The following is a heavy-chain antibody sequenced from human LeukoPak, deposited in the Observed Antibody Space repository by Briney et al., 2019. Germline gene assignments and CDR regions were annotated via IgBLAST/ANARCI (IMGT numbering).Heavy chain of an antibody. Sequence: GGSLRLSCAASGFTFSSYAMSWVRQAPGKGLEWVSAISGSGDSRYYADSVKGRFTISRENSKNTLYLQMNSLRDEDTAVYYCAKLHSGLLWFGGSNYFDYWGQGTLVTVSS. V-gene: IGHV3-23*01. J-gene: IGHJ4*02. CDR1: GFTFSSYA. CDR3: AKLHSGLLWFGGSNYFDY. D-gene: IGHD3-10*01. CDR2: ISGSGDSR.